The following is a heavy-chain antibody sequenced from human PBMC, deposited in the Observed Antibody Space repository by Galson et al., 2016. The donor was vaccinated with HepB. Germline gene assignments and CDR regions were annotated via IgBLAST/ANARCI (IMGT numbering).Heavy chain of an antibody. CDR2: IYYSGST. D-gene: IGHD3-3*01. J-gene: IGHJ5*02. CDR1: GGSISSSSHY. CDR3: ARYDIWSVRRFDP. Sequence: ETLSLTCTVSGGSISSSSHYWGWIRQPPGTGLEWIGSIYYSGSTYYTPSLKSRVTISVDTSKNQFSLKLSSVTAADTAVYYCARYDIWSVRRFDPWGQGTLVTVSS. V-gene: IGHV4-39*01.